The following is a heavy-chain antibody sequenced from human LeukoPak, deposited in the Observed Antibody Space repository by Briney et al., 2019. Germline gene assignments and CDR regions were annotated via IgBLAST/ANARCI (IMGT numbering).Heavy chain of an antibody. D-gene: IGHD6-25*01. CDR2: ISSSSSSI. CDR1: GFIVSSNY. J-gene: IGHJ5*02. Sequence: GGSLRLSCAASGFIVSSNYMIWVRQAPGKGLEWVSYISSSSSSIYYADSVKGRFTISRDNAKNSLYLQMNSLRAEDTAIYYCARSPSSARFDPWGQGTLVTVSS. CDR3: ARSPSSARFDP. V-gene: IGHV3-48*01.